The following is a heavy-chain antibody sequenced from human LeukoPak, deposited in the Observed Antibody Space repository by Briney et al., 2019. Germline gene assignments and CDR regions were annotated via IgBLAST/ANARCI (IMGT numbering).Heavy chain of an antibody. D-gene: IGHD5-12*01. V-gene: IGHV3-21*01. CDR3: ARVSGWLPFDY. CDR1: GYTFSSYS. Sequence: PGGSLRLSCAASGYTFSSYSMNWVRQAPGKGLEWVSSISSSSSYIYYADSVKGRFTISRDNAKNSLYLQMNSLRADDTAVYYCARVSGWLPFDYWGQGTLVTVSS. J-gene: IGHJ4*02. CDR2: ISSSSSYI.